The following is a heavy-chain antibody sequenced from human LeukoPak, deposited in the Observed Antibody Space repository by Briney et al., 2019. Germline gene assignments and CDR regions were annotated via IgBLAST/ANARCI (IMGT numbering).Heavy chain of an antibody. D-gene: IGHD3-10*01. J-gene: IGHJ4*02. CDR2: ISSSGSTI. CDR3: ARGTLYYGSESYDY. V-gene: IGHV3-48*03. Sequence: GGSLRLSCAASGFTLSSYEMNWVRQAPGKGLEWVSYISSSGSTIYYADSVKGRFTLSRDNGKQSLFVQMNSLRAEDTAVYYCARGTLYYGSESYDYWGQGTLVTVSS. CDR1: GFTLSSYE.